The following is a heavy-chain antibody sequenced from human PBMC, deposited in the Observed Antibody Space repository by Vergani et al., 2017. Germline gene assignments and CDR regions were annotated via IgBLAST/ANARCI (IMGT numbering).Heavy chain of an antibody. D-gene: IGHD2-2*01. Sequence: QVQLVESGGGVVQPGGSLRLSCAASGFTFSSYGMHWVRQAPGKGLEWVAFIRYEGSNNYYADSVKGRFTISRDNSKNTLYLQMNSLRAEDTAVYYCAKRLGYCSSTSCPNSTYWGQGTLVTVSS. CDR1: GFTFSSYG. J-gene: IGHJ4*02. CDR2: IRYEGSNN. CDR3: AKRLGYCSSTSCPNSTY. V-gene: IGHV3-30*02.